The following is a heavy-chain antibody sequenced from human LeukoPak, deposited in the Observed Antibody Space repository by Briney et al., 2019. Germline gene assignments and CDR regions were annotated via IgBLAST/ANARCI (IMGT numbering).Heavy chain of an antibody. Sequence: PSQTLSLTCTVSGGSISSGSYYWSWIRQPAGKGLEWIGRIYTSGSTNYNPSLKSRVTISVDTSKNQFSLKLSSVTAADTAVYYCARERPYYYDSSGYYDYWGQGTLVPVSS. V-gene: IGHV4-61*02. CDR3: ARERPYYYDSSGYYDY. CDR2: IYTSGST. D-gene: IGHD3-22*01. J-gene: IGHJ4*02. CDR1: GGSISSGSYY.